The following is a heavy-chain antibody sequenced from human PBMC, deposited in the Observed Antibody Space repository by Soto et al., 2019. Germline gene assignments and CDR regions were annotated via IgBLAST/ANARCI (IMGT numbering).Heavy chain of an antibody. J-gene: IGHJ6*02. CDR1: SASISSYTYT. CDR3: ARLHGYCISSSCHGHYAMDV. CDR2: IYYSGTT. D-gene: IGHD2-2*01. Sequence: SVPLSLNCSICSASISSYTYTSAWIRQPPGEGLEWIGSIYYSGTTYYNPSLNSRVTVSVDTSKNQFSLKVTSVTAADTAVYYCARLHGYCISSSCHGHYAMDVWGQGTTVT. V-gene: IGHV4-39*01.